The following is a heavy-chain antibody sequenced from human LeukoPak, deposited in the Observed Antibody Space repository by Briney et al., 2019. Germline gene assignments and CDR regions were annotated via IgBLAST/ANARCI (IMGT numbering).Heavy chain of an antibody. D-gene: IGHD2-2*01. V-gene: IGHV1-69*13. Sequence: ASVKVSCKASGGTCSSYAISWVRQAPGQGLEWMGGIIPIFGTANYAQKFQGRVTITADESTSTAYMELSGLRSEDTAVYYCARVRSLVPAAHYMDVWGKGTTVTVSS. CDR1: GGTCSSYA. CDR3: ARVRSLVPAAHYMDV. J-gene: IGHJ6*03. CDR2: IIPIFGTA.